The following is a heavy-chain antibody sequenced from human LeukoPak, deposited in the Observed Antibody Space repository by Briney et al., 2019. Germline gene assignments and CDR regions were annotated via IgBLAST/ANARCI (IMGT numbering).Heavy chain of an antibody. CDR3: ARDPPYCSSTSCYDEGDY. CDR2: INTKTGNP. CDR1: GYSFNRYT. J-gene: IGHJ4*02. D-gene: IGHD2-2*01. Sequence: ASVKVSCKASGYSFNRYTMNWVRQAPGQGLEWMGWINTKTGNPTYAQGFTGRFVFSLDTSVSTAYLQISSLKAEDTAVYYCARDPPYCSSTSCYDEGDYWGQGTLVTVSS. V-gene: IGHV7-4-1*02.